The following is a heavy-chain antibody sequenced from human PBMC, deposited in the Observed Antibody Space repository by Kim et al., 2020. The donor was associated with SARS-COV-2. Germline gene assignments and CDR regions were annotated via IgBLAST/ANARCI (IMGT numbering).Heavy chain of an antibody. V-gene: IGHV1-2*02. CDR2: INPNSGGT. Sequence: ASVKVSCKASGYTFTGYYMHWVRQAPGQGLEWMGWINPNSGGTNYAQKFQGRVTMTRDTSISTAYMELSRLRSDDTAVYYCAREYYGSGSYYSPRHWGQGTLVTVSS. D-gene: IGHD3-10*01. CDR3: AREYYGSGSYYSPRH. CDR1: GYTFTGYY. J-gene: IGHJ4*02.